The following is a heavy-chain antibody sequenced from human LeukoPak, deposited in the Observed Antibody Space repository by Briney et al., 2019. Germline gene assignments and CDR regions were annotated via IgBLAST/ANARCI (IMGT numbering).Heavy chain of an antibody. J-gene: IGHJ6*02. D-gene: IGHD4-11*01. CDR3: AKDEPTTVTTLPYYYYYGMDV. Sequence: GASLRLSCAASGFTFSSYAVSWVRQAPGKGLEWVSAISGSGGSTYYADSVKGRFTISRDNSKNTQYLQMNSLKAEDTAVYYCAKDEPTTVTTLPYYYYYGMDVWGQGTTVTVSS. CDR2: ISGSGGST. V-gene: IGHV3-23*01. CDR1: GFTFSSYA.